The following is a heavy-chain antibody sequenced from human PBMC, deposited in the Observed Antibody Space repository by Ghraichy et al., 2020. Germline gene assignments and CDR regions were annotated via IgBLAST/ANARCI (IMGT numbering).Heavy chain of an antibody. D-gene: IGHD3-9*01. CDR1: GFTFSDHY. CDR2: IRKKANSYTT. CDR3: TRYILTGIRYIDV. J-gene: IGHJ6*03. Sequence: GETLNISCVASGFTFSDHYMDWVRQAPGKGLEWVGRIRKKANSYTTEYAASVKGRFSVSRDDSKNSLYLQMNSLKTEDTAVYYCTRYILTGIRYIDVWGRGTTVAVSS. V-gene: IGHV3-72*01.